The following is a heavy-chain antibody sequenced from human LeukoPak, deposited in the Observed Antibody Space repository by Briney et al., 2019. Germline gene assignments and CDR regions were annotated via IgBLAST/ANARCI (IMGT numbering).Heavy chain of an antibody. CDR3: ARDVGATGY. J-gene: IGHJ4*02. CDR1: GGSISSSSYY. V-gene: IGHV4-39*07. D-gene: IGHD1-26*01. CDR2: IYYSRST. Sequence: SETLSLTCTVSGGSISSSSYYWGWIRQPPGKGLEWIGSIYYSRSTYYNPSLKSRVTISADTSKNQFSLKLSSVTAADTAVYYCARDVGATGYWGQGTLVIVSS.